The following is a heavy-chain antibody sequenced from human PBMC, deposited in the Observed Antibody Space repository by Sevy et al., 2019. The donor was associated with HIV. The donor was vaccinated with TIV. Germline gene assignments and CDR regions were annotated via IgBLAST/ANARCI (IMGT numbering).Heavy chain of an antibody. CDR3: AREVPTPERFGAQSYYYYGMDV. CDR2: ISYDGSNK. D-gene: IGHD3-10*01. Sequence: GGSLRLSCAASGFTFSSYAMHWVRQAPGKGLEWVAVISYDGSNKYYAGSVKGRFTISRDNSKNTLYLQMNSLRAEDTAVYYCAREVPTPERFGAQSYYYYGMDVWGQGTTVTVSS. CDR1: GFTFSSYA. V-gene: IGHV3-30-3*01. J-gene: IGHJ6*02.